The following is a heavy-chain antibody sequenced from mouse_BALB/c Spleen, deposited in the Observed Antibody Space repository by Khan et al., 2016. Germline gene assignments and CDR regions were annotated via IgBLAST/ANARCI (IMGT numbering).Heavy chain of an antibody. CDR2: IWSGGGT. CDR3: AIWAY. J-gene: IGHJ3*01. V-gene: IGHV2-2*02. Sequence: QVQLEQSGPGLVQPAQSLSISCTVSGFSLTSYGVHWVRQSPGKGLEWLGVIWSGGGTDYNAAFIYRMSICKDNSKSKVFCKMNRLQAKDTAIYYCAIWAYWGQGTLVTGSA. CDR1: GFSLTSYG.